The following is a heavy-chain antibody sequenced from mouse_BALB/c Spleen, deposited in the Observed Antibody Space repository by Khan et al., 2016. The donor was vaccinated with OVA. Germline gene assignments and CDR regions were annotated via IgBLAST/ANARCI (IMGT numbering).Heavy chain of an antibody. D-gene: IGHD1-2*01. J-gene: IGHJ2*01. CDR3: ARTARIKY. V-gene: IGHV3-1*02. CDR1: GYSITSGYG. CDR2: ISYSGST. Sequence: EVQLQESGPGLVKPSQSLSLTCTVTGYSITSGYGWHWIRQFPGNKLEWMGYISYSGSTNYNPSLNSRISITRDTSKNQFFRQLNSVTTEDTATYYCARTARIKYWGQGTTLTVSS.